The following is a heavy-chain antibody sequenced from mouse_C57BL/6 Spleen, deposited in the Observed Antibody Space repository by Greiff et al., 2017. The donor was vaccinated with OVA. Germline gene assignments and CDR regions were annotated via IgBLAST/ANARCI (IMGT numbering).Heavy chain of an antibody. D-gene: IGHD4-1*01. CDR3: ARHELGLYYFDY. CDR1: GFTFSSYG. Sequence: VQLKESGGDLVKPGGSLKLSCAASGFTFSSYGMSWVRQTPDKRLEWVATISSGGSYTYYPDSVKGRFTISRDKAKNTLYLQMSSLKSEDTAMYYCARHELGLYYFDYWGQGTTLTVSS. V-gene: IGHV5-6*01. J-gene: IGHJ2*01. CDR2: ISSGGSYT.